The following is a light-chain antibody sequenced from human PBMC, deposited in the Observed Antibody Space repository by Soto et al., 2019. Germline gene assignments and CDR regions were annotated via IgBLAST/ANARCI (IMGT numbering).Light chain of an antibody. Sequence: QSVLTQPASVSGSPGQSITISCTGTSSDIGDSNYVSWYQQHPGKAPKLVIYDVSNRPSGVSNRFSGSKSANTASLTISGLHADYDADYLCSSFSRSRTSYVFGSGTKVTVL. J-gene: IGLJ1*01. CDR3: SSFSRSRTSYV. CDR1: SSDIGDSNY. CDR2: DVS. V-gene: IGLV2-14*03.